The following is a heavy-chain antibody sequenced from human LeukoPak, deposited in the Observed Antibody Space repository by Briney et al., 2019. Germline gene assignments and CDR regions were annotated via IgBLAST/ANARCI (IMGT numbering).Heavy chain of an antibody. J-gene: IGHJ3*02. V-gene: IGHV3-13*01. CDR3: VRERSGTSSDGFDI. D-gene: IGHD1-26*01. Sequence: GGSLRLSCAGSGFTFSNYEMHWVRQVAGGGLGWVSAIGIGGDTFYTGSVKGRFTISRENAKNSFFLQMNSLSAGDTALYYCVRERSGTSSDGFDIWGQGTMVTVSS. CDR2: IGIGGDT. CDR1: GFTFSNYE.